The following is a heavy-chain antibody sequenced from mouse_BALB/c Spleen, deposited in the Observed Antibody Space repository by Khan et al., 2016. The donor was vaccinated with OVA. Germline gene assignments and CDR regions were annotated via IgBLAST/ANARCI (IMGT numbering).Heavy chain of an antibody. V-gene: IGHV1S135*01. Sequence: VQLQQPGPELMQPGASVKISCKASGYSFTTYYIHWMMQSHGKSLEWIGYIDPFSGGTTYNHKFKGKATLTVDKSSSTTYIHLINLTSEDSAVYYCTRHGYVAWFTYWGQGTLVTVSA. D-gene: IGHD2-2*01. CDR3: TRHGYVAWFTY. CDR2: IDPFSGGT. CDR1: GYSFTTYY. J-gene: IGHJ3*01.